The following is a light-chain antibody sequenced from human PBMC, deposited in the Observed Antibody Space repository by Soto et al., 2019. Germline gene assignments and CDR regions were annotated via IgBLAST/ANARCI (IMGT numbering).Light chain of an antibody. Sequence: QSALTQPASVSGSPGQSITICCTGTNSDVGSYNLVSWYQHHPGKAPKLMVYEGSRRPSGVSNRFSGSKSGNTASLTISGLQAEDEVDYFCCSYAGSSGAHRVFGGGTKLTVL. CDR2: EGS. V-gene: IGLV2-23*01. CDR3: CSYAGSSGAHRV. J-gene: IGLJ3*02. CDR1: NSDVGSYNL.